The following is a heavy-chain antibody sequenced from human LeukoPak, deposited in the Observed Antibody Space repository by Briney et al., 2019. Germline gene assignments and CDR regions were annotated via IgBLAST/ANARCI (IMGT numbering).Heavy chain of an antibody. CDR3: ARGPSPHNWFDP. CDR1: GGSISSSNW. V-gene: IGHV4-4*02. CDR2: INHSGST. D-gene: IGHD6-6*01. J-gene: IGHJ5*02. Sequence: SGTLSLTCAVSGGSISSSNWWSWVRQPPGKGLEWIGEINHSGSTNYNPSLKSRVTISVGTSRNQFSLKLSSVTAADTAVYYCARGPSPHNWFDPWGQGTLVTVSS.